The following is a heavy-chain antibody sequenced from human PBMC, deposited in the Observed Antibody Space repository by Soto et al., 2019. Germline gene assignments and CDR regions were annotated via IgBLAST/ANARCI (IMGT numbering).Heavy chain of an antibody. CDR3: AHRVLRTVFGLVTTTAIYFDF. J-gene: IGHJ4*02. CDR1: GFSLTTSGVG. Sequence: QITLNESGPTVVRPTETLTLTCRFSGFSLTTSGVGVGWIRQSPGKAPEWLALMYWDDDKRYSASLKSRLNITKDTSKNQVVLTVSDLDPTDTATYYCAHRVLRTVFGLVTTTAIYFDFWGQGTPVAVSS. CDR2: MYWDDDK. D-gene: IGHD3-3*01. V-gene: IGHV2-5*02.